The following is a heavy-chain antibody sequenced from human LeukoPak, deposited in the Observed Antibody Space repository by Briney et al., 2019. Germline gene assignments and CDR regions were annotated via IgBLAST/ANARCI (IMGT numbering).Heavy chain of an antibody. CDR1: GFTFTNPA. CDR3: AKTRGGNPRYYFDY. Sequence: PGGSLRLSCAASGFTFTNPAMGWVRQAPGKGLEWVSVVSGTGDSIYYGDSVKGRFTISRDNSKHTLYLQMSSLRAEDTALYYCAKTRGGNPRYYFDYWGHGTLVTVSS. J-gene: IGHJ4*01. D-gene: IGHD4-23*01. V-gene: IGHV3-23*01. CDR2: VSGTGDSI.